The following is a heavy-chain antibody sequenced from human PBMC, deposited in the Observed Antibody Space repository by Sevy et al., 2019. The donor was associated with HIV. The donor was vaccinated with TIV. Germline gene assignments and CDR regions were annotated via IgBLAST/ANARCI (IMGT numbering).Heavy chain of an antibody. CDR2: VNAGNGDT. CDR1: GYSFTSYI. J-gene: IGHJ4*02. CDR3: AKDFCSGGSCYSAFVY. D-gene: IGHD2-15*01. V-gene: IGHV1-3*01. Sequence: GASVKVSCKASGYSFTSYIMHWVRQAPGQRLEWIGWVNAGNGDTKYSQKFQGRVTITRDTSASTAYMELNSLRSEDTAVYYCAKDFCSGGSCYSAFVYWGQGTLVTVSS.